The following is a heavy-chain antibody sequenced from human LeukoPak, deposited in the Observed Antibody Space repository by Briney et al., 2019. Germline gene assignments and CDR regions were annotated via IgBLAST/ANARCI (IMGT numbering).Heavy chain of an antibody. CDR1: GGSISSYY. CDR3: ARSRALPPFVVVTAPRGYYYGMDV. D-gene: IGHD2-21*02. J-gene: IGHJ6*02. Sequence: PSETLSLTCTVSGGSISSYYWSWIRQPPGKGLEWIGYIYYSGSTNYNPSLKSRVTISVDTSKNQFSLKLSSVTAADTAVYYCARSRALPPFVVVTAPRGYYYGMDVWGQGTTVTVSS. CDR2: IYYSGST. V-gene: IGHV4-59*01.